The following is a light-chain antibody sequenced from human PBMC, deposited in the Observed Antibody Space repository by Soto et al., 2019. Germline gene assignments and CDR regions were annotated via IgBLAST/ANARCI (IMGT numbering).Light chain of an antibody. CDR1: QNVANY. CDR2: ESS. CDR3: QHFGGTTFT. V-gene: IGKV3-11*01. Sequence: EIVLTQSPATLSLSPGERATLSCRASQNVANYLDWYQQKPGQAPRLLIYESSNRATGIAARFSGSGSGTHFTLTISRLEPGDFAVYYCQHFGGTTFTFGQGTRLAIK. J-gene: IGKJ5*01.